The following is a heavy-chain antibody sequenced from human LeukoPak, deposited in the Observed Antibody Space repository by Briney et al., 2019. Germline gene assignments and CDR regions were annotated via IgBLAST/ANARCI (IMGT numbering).Heavy chain of an antibody. CDR2: IYSVGST. V-gene: IGHV3-66*01. Sequence: GGSLRLSCAASGFTVSGNYMTWVRQAPGKGLEWLSIIYSVGSTYYPVSGGGRFTISRDNSKNTVFLQMTALRAEDTGVYYCARGFAHVGHAFDIWGQGTMVTVSS. CDR1: GFTVSGNY. CDR3: ARGFAHVGHAFDI. J-gene: IGHJ3*02. D-gene: IGHD1-26*01.